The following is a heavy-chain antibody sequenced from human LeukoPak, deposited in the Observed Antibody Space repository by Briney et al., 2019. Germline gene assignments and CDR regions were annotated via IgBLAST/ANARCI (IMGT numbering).Heavy chain of an antibody. V-gene: IGHV4-34*01. D-gene: IGHD6-13*01. CDR2: INHSGST. J-gene: IGHJ4*02. CDR1: GGSFSGYY. CDR3: ARCKGAAALGLRDY. Sequence: SETLSLTCAVYGGSFSGYYWSWIRQPPGEGLEWIGEINHSGSTNYNPSLKSRVTISVDTSKNQFSLKLGSVTAADTAVYYCARCKGAAALGLRDYWGQGTLVTVSA.